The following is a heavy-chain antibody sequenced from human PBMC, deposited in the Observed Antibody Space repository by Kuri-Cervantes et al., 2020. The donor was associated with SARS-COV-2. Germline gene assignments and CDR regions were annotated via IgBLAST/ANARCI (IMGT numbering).Heavy chain of an antibody. V-gene: IGHV4-39*07. CDR1: GGSISSSSYY. D-gene: IGHD3-22*01. J-gene: IGHJ5*02. CDR3: ARERSDYYDSRPDH. CDR2: IYYSGST. Sequence: ESLKISCTVSGGSISSSSYYWGWIRQPPGKGLEWIGSIYYSGSTYYNPSLKSRVTISVDTSKNQFSLKLSSVTAADTAVYYCARERSDYYDSRPDHWGQGTLVTVSS.